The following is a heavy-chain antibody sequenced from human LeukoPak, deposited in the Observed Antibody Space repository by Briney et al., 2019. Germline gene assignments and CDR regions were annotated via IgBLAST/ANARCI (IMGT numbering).Heavy chain of an antibody. J-gene: IGHJ4*02. CDR2: IRQDGGEK. D-gene: IGHD6-19*01. CDR1: TTYW. V-gene: IGHV3-7*01. CDR3: ARDAVVKGVGFGYSSGWYMRY. Sequence: GGSLRLSCTASTTYWIHWVRQAPGKGLEWVANIRQDGGEKFYLDSVKGRFTISRDNAKNSLYLQMDSLRAEDTAVYYCARDAVVKGVGFGYSSGWYMRYWGQGTLVTVSS.